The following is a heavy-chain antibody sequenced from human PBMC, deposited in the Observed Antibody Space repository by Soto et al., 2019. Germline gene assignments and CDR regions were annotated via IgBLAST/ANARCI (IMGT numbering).Heavy chain of an antibody. Sequence: ASVKVSCKSSGYTFTSYAMHCVRQAPGQRLEWMGWINAGNGNTKYSQKFQGRVTITRDTSASTAYMELSSLRSEDTAVYYCASPDCSGGSCYAGYFQHWGQGTLVTVSS. V-gene: IGHV1-3*01. D-gene: IGHD2-15*01. CDR2: INAGNGNT. J-gene: IGHJ1*01. CDR1: GYTFTSYA. CDR3: ASPDCSGGSCYAGYFQH.